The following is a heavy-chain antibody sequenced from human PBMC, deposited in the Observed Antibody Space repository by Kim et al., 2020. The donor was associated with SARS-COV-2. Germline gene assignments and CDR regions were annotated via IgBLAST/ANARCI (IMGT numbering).Heavy chain of an antibody. CDR2: ITESGGNT. J-gene: IGHJ2*01. CDR3: AKGRLASSSSVYWYLDL. Sequence: GGSLRLSCAASGFTFSTYAMNWVRQAPGKGLEWVSAITESGGNTYYADSVKGRITISRDNTKNTLYLQINSLRAEDTAVYYWAKGRLASSSSVYWYLDLWGRGTLVTVSS. V-gene: IGHV3-23*01. CDR1: GFTFSTYA. D-gene: IGHD6-6*01.